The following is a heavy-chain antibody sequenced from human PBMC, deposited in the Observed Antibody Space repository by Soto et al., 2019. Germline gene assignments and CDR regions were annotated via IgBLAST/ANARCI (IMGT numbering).Heavy chain of an antibody. D-gene: IGHD6-19*01. CDR3: ARGESSGWYGY. V-gene: IGHV4-34*01. CDR2: INHSGST. CDR1: GGSFSGYY. Sequence: QVQLQQWGAGLLKPSETLSLTCAVYGGSFSGYYWSWIRQPPGKGLEWIGEINHSGSTNYNPSLKSRVPISVDTSKNQFSLKLSSVTAADTAVYYCARGESSGWYGYWGQGTLVTVSS. J-gene: IGHJ4*02.